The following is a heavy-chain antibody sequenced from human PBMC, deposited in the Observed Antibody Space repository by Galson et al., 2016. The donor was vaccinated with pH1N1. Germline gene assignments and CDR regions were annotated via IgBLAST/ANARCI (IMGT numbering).Heavy chain of an antibody. J-gene: IGHJ3*01. CDR2: IIPIIGIA. CDR3: ASYRDGYNSPLDY. V-gene: IGHV1-69*04. Sequence: SVKVSCKASGGTFSSYAISWVRQAPGQGLEWMGRIIPIIGIANYAQNFQGRVTITADESTSTACMELSSLRSEDTAVYYCASYRDGYNSPLDYWGQGTMVTVSS. D-gene: IGHD5-24*01. CDR1: GGTFSSYA.